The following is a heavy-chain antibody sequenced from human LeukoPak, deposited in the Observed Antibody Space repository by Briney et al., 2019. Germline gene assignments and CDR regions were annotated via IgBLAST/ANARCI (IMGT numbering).Heavy chain of an antibody. Sequence: SETLSLTCTVSGYSISRGYYWGWIRQPPGKGLEWIGEINHSGSTNYNPSLKSRVTISVDTSKNQFSLKLSSVTAADTAVYYCAVAKRVTPYSSGWYTRNIDSDYWGQGTLVTVSS. CDR3: AVAKRVTPYSSGWYTRNIDSDY. D-gene: IGHD6-19*01. CDR1: GYSISRGYY. J-gene: IGHJ4*02. V-gene: IGHV4-38-2*02. CDR2: INHSGST.